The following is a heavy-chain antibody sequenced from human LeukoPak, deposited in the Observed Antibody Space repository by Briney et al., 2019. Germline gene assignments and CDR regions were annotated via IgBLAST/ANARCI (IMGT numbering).Heavy chain of an antibody. D-gene: IGHD2-15*01. CDR2: INHSGST. J-gene: IGHJ4*02. CDR3: ARGSSGGSCYRL. V-gene: IGHV4-34*01. Sequence: SETLSLTCAVYGGSFSGYYWSWIRQPPGKGLEWIGEINHSGSTNYNPSLKSRVTISADTSKNQFSLKLSSVTAADTAVYYCARGSSGGSCYRLWGQGTLVTVSS. CDR1: GGSFSGYY.